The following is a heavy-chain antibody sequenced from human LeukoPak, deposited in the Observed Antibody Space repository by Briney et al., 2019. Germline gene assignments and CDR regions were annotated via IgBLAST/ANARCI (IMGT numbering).Heavy chain of an antibody. CDR3: AKDIAGGSGSPFYYYYMDV. CDR2: ISWNSGSI. Sequence: GGSLRLSCAASGFTFDDYAMHWVRQAPGKGLEWVSGISWNSGSIGYADSVKGRFTISRDNAKNSLYLQMSSLRAEDTALCYCAKDIAGGSGSPFYYYYMDVWAKGPRSPSP. CDR1: GFTFDDYA. D-gene: IGHD3-10*01. J-gene: IGHJ6*03. V-gene: IGHV3-9*01.